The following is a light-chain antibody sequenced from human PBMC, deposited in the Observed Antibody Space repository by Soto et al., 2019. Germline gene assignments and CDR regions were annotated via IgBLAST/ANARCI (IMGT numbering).Light chain of an antibody. CDR3: SSYTSSSTWV. CDR1: SSDVGGYKY. Sequence: QSALTQPASVSGSPGQSITISCTGTSSDVGGYKYVSWYQQHTGKAPKLMIYDVSNRPSGVSNRFSGSKSGNTASLSISGLQAEDEADYYCSSYTSSSTWVIGGGTKLTVL. J-gene: IGLJ3*02. CDR2: DVS. V-gene: IGLV2-14*03.